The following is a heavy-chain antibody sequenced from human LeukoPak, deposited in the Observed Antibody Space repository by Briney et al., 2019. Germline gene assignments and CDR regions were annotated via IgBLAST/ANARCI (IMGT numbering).Heavy chain of an antibody. CDR3: ARGYYDSSGYYGAFDI. CDR2: IKQDGGEK. J-gene: IGHJ3*02. V-gene: IGHV3-7*01. D-gene: IGHD3-22*01. CDR1: GFTFSGYW. Sequence: PGGSLTLSCAASGFTFSGYWMSWLRQAPGKGLEWVANIKQDGGEKYYVDSVKGRFTISRDNAKNSLYLQMNSLRAEDTAAYYCARGYYDSSGYYGAFDIWGQGTMVTVSS.